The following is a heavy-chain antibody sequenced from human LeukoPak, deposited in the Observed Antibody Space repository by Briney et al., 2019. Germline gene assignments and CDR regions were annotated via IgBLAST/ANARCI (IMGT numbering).Heavy chain of an antibody. CDR2: INPNSGGT. V-gene: IGHV1-2*02. CDR1: GYTFTGYY. D-gene: IGHD4-17*01. J-gene: IGHJ4*02. Sequence: ASVKVSCKASGYTFTGYYMYWVRQAPGQGLEWMGWINPNSGGTNYAQKFQGGVTMTRDTSISTAYMELSMLRSDDTAVYYCARAVQVTTGGLFDYWGQGTLVTVSS. CDR3: ARAVQVTTGGLFDY.